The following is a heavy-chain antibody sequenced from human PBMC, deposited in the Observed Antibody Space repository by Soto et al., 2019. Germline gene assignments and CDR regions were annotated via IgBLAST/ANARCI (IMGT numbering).Heavy chain of an antibody. CDR3: AGAYCSGSNCAQFDY. V-gene: IGHV3-74*01. J-gene: IGHJ4*02. CDR2: ISSDGSSR. D-gene: IGHD2-15*01. Sequence: EVQLVESGGSLVQPGGSLRLSCGASGFTFSSYWMHWVRQAPGKGLVWVSRISSDGSSRTYADSVKGRFTISRDNAKNTLYLQMNSLRAEDTALYYCAGAYCSGSNCAQFDYWGQGIVVTVSS. CDR1: GFTFSSYW.